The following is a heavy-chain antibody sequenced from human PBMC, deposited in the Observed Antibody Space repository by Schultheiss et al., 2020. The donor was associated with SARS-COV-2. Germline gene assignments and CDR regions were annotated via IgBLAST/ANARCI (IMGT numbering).Heavy chain of an antibody. J-gene: IGHJ4*02. CDR1: GGSINSGGYY. CDR2: INYSGST. CDR3: ARADVLRYYFDY. V-gene: IGHV4-31*03. D-gene: IGHD3-3*01. Sequence: SETLSLTCTVSGGSINSGGYYWSWIRQHPGKGLEWIGYINYSGSTYYNPSLKSRVTISVDTSKKQFSLKMSSVTAADAAVYYCARADVLRYYFDYWGQGNLVTFSS.